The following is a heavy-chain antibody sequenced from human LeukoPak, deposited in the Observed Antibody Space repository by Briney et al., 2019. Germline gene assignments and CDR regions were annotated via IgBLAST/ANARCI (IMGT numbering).Heavy chain of an antibody. V-gene: IGHV4-34*01. D-gene: IGHD4-17*01. Sequence: PSETLSLTCAVYGGSFSGYYWSWIRRPPGKGLEWIGEINHSGSTNYNPSLKSRVTISVDTSKNQFSLKLSSVTAADTAVYYCARVRVTTSNYYYYYMDVWGKGTTVTVSS. J-gene: IGHJ6*03. CDR3: ARVRVTTSNYYYYYMDV. CDR1: GGSFSGYY. CDR2: INHSGST.